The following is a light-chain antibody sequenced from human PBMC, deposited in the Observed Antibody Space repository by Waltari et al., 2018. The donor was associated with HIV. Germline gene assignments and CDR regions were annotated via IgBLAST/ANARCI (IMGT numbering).Light chain of an antibody. Sequence: DITMTQSPESLTVPLGERATTTCTSSHSIVNSHKKKNYLSWYRQRPGQSPELLFYWATARDTAVPDRFTRGEAGTDFYLTIDNRQADDVAVYCCQQYYSIPRTCGRGTTL. CDR3: QQYYSIPRT. J-gene: IGKJ2*01. CDR1: HSIVNSHKKKNY. CDR2: WAT. V-gene: IGKV4-1*01.